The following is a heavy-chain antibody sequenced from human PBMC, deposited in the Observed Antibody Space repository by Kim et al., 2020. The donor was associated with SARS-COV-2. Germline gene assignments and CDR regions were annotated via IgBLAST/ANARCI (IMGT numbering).Heavy chain of an antibody. J-gene: IGHJ4*02. Sequence: GGSLRLSCAASGFTFSSYEMNWVRQAPGKGLEWVSYISHSSSTIYYADSVKGRFTISRDNAKNSLYLQMNSLRAEDTAVYYCARLELELPGIWGQGTLVTGSA. D-gene: IGHD1-7*01. CDR1: GFTFSSYE. CDR3: ARLELELPGI. CDR2: ISHSSSTI. V-gene: IGHV3-48*03.